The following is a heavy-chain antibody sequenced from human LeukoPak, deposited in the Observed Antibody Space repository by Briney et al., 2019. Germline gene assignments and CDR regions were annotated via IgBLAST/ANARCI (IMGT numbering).Heavy chain of an antibody. CDR1: GFTFSDYY. J-gene: IGHJ6*04. CDR2: ISSSSSYT. D-gene: IGHD3-10*01. CDR3: ARDGSGPYYYYGMDV. V-gene: IGHV3-11*06. Sequence: GGSLRLSCAASGFTFSDYYMSWIRQAPGKRLEWVSYISSSSSYTNYADSVKGRFTISRDNAKNSLYLQMNSLRAEDTAVYYCARDGSGPYYYYGMDVWGKGTTVTVSS.